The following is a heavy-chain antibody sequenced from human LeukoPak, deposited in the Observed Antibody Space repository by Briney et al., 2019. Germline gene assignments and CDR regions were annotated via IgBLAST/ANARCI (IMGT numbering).Heavy chain of an antibody. CDR3: ARGRRPDAFDS. CDR2: ISYDGSNE. J-gene: IGHJ3*02. Sequence: PGRSLRLSCAASGFTFNSYGMHWVRQAPGKGLEWVAVISYDGSNEYFADSVKGRFTISRDNSKNTLFLQMNSLRAEDTAVYYCARGRRPDAFDSWGQRTRVTVSS. V-gene: IGHV3-30*03. CDR1: GFTFNSYG.